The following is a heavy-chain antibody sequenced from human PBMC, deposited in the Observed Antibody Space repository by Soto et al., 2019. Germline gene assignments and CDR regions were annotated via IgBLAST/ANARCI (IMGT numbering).Heavy chain of an antibody. CDR2: IWYDGSNK. D-gene: IGHD2-2*01. CDR1: GFTFSSYG. CDR3: ARAYCSSTSCYYFDY. Sequence: QVQLVESGGGVVQPGRSLRLSCAASGFTFSSYGMHWVRQAPGKGLEWVAVIWYDGSNKYYADSVKGRFTISRDNSKNPLYLQMNSLRAEDTAVYYCARAYCSSTSCYYFDYWGQGTLVTVSS. J-gene: IGHJ4*02. V-gene: IGHV3-33*01.